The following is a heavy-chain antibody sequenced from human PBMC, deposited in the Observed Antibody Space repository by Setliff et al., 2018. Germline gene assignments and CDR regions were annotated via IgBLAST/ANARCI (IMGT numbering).Heavy chain of an antibody. Sequence: SVKVSCKASGGTFSSYAISWVRQAPGQGLEWMGRTIPIFGSTNYAQKLQGRVTMTTDTSASTAYMELSSLRSEDTAVYYCARDKLWLMGYYYYYYMDVWGKGTTVTVSS. D-gene: IGHD5-18*01. CDR2: TIPIFGST. CDR3: ARDKLWLMGYYYYYYMDV. J-gene: IGHJ6*03. CDR1: GGTFSSYA. V-gene: IGHV1-69*04.